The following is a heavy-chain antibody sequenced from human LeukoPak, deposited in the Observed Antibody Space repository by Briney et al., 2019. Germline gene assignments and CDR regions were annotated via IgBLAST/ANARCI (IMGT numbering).Heavy chain of an antibody. D-gene: IGHD3-10*01. CDR1: GGSFSGYY. CDR2: INHSGST. CDR3: ARVEEGYGSGRRENYYYYYMDV. Sequence: SETLSLTCAVYGGSFSGYYWGWIRQPPGKGLEWIGEINHSGSTNYNPSLKSRVTMSVDTSKNQFSLKLSSVTAADTAVYYCARVEEGYGSGRRENYYYYYMDVWGKGTTVTISS. J-gene: IGHJ6*03. V-gene: IGHV4-34*01.